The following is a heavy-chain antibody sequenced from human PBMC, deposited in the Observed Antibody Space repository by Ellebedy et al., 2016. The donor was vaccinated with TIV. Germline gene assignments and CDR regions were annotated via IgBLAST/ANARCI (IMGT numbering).Heavy chain of an antibody. D-gene: IGHD1-14*01. V-gene: IGHV3-23*01. CDR3: AKDRNPGEGYWVFDN. J-gene: IGHJ4*02. CDR1: CFPFSPYA. CDR2: IVGSCA. Sequence: PGGSLSLSCAASCFPFSPYALAWVRQAPGKGLAWVSGIVGSCAQKYADSVKGRFTISRDNSKRTVDLQMNSLRAEDTAVDFCAKDRNPGEGYWVFDNWGQGTLVSVSS.